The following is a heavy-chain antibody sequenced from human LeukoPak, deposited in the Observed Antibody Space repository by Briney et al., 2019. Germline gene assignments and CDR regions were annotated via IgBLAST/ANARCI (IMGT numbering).Heavy chain of an antibody. CDR3: ARGLPGYDILTDSRRGAFDI. D-gene: IGHD3-9*01. CDR2: IIPILGIA. J-gene: IGHJ3*02. V-gene: IGHV1-69*04. CDR1: GGTFSSYA. Sequence: SVKVSCKASGGTFSSYAISWVRQAPGQGLEWMGRIIPILGIANYAQKFQGRVTITADKSTSTAYLELSSLRSEDTAVYYCARGLPGYDILTDSRRGAFDIWGQGTMVTVSS.